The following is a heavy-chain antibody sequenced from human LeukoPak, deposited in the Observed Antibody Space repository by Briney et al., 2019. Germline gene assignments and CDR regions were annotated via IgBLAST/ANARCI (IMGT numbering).Heavy chain of an antibody. CDR1: GYIFTNYW. CDR3: ARVPDRSGYYYFDY. CDR2: IYPGDSET. D-gene: IGHD3-22*01. J-gene: IGHJ4*02. V-gene: IGHV5-51*01. Sequence: GESLKISCKGSGYIFTNYWIGWVRQMPGKGLEWMGIIYPGDSETRYSPSFQGQVTISADKSISTAYLQWSSLKASDTAMFYCARVPDRSGYYYFDYWGQGTLVTVSA.